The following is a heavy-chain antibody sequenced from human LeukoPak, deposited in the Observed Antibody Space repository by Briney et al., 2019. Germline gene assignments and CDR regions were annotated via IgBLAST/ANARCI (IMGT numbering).Heavy chain of an antibody. V-gene: IGHV4-61*02. J-gene: IGHJ3*02. CDR1: GGSISSGYYY. Sequence: SETLSLTCTVSGGSISSGYYYWSWIRQPAGKGLEWIGRIYTSGTTNYNPSLKSRVTISLDTSKNQFSLKLTSMSAADTAVYYCAREVTTVDADAFDIWGQGTMVVVSS. CDR2: IYTSGTT. D-gene: IGHD4-23*01. CDR3: AREVTTVDADAFDI.